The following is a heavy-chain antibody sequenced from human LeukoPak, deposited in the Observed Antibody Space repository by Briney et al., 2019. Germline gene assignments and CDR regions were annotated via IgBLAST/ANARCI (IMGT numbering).Heavy chain of an antibody. J-gene: IGHJ3*02. CDR3: ARGHGVVREWAFDI. CDR1: GGSISSYY. V-gene: IGHV4-59*12. Sequence: TSETLSLTCTVSGGSISSYYWSWIRQPPGKGLEWIGYIYYSGSTNYNPSLKSRVTISVDTSKNQFSLKLSSVTAADTAVYYCARGHGVVREWAFDIWGQGTMVTVSS. D-gene: IGHD3-3*01. CDR2: IYYSGST.